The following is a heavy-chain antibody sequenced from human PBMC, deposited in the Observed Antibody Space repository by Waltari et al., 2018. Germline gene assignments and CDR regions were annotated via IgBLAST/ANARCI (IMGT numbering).Heavy chain of an antibody. CDR1: GGSISSYY. CDR2: IYYSGST. CDR3: ARSPSSSAPPDY. D-gene: IGHD6-6*01. Sequence: QVQLQESGPGLVKPSETLSLTCTVSGGSISSYYWSWIRQPPGKGLEWIGYIYYSGSTNYNPSLKSRFTISVDTSKNQFSLKLSSVTAGDTAVYYCARSPSSSAPPDYWGQGTLVTVSS. V-gene: IGHV4-59*01. J-gene: IGHJ4*02.